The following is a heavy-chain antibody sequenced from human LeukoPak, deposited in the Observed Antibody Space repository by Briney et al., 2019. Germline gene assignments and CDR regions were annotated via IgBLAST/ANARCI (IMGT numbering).Heavy chain of an antibody. Sequence: PGGSLTLSCAASVFTFSSYWMGWVRQAPGKGLEGVANIKQDGSEKYYVDSVKGRFTISRDSAKNSLYLQMNSLRAEDTAVYYCSREGWFGELDRLPVDIWGQGTMVTVSS. D-gene: IGHD3-10*01. CDR2: IKQDGSEK. J-gene: IGHJ3*02. CDR3: SREGWFGELDRLPVDI. CDR1: VFTFSSYW. V-gene: IGHV3-7*01.